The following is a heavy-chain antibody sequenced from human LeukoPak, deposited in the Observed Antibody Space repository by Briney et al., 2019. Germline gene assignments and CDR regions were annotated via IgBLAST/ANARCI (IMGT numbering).Heavy chain of an antibody. V-gene: IGHV4-39*01. Sequence: SETLSLTCTVSGGSISSSGYYWGWIRQPPGKGLESIGIIYYSGTTYYNPSLKNRITISVDTSKNQFSLKLSSVTAADTAVYFCATITYYYDSSGYLDHWGQGTLVTVSS. D-gene: IGHD3-22*01. CDR3: ATITYYYDSSGYLDH. CDR1: GGSISSSGYY. J-gene: IGHJ4*02. CDR2: IYYSGTT.